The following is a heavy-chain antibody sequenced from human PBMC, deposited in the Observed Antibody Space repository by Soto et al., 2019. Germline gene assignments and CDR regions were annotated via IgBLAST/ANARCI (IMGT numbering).Heavy chain of an antibody. CDR2: ISAYNGNT. D-gene: IGHD3-22*01. Sequence: PSVKVSCKASGYTFTSYGISWVRQAPGQGLEWMGWISAYNGNTNYAQKLQGRVTMTTDTSTSTAYMELRSLRSDDTAVYYCASNHLTMIVVVTELFDYWGQGTLVTVSS. CDR3: ASNHLTMIVVVTELFDY. CDR1: GYTFTSYG. J-gene: IGHJ4*02. V-gene: IGHV1-18*04.